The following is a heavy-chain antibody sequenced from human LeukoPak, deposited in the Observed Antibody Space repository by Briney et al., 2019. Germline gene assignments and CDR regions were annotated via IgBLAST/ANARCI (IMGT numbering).Heavy chain of an antibody. CDR2: IYYSGST. CDR3: ARHLGIAAAALFINWFDP. V-gene: IGHV4-39*01. D-gene: IGHD6-13*01. CDR1: GGSISSYY. J-gene: IGHJ5*02. Sequence: SETLSLTCTVSGGSISSYYWGWIRQPPGKGLEWIGSIYYSGSTYYNPSLKSRVTISVDTSKNQFSLKLSSVTAADTAVYYCARHLGIAAAALFINWFDPWGQGTLVTVSS.